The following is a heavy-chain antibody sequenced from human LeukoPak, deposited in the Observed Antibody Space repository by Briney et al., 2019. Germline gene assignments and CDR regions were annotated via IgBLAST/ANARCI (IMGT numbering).Heavy chain of an antibody. CDR1: GGTFSSYA. CDR3: ARVSRYSSSSFDY. V-gene: IGHV1-2*02. CDR2: INPNSGGT. Sequence: ASVKVSCKASGGTFSSYAISWVRQAPGQGLEWMGWINPNSGGTNYAQKFQGRVTMTRDTSISTAYMELSRLRSDDTAVYYCARVSRYSSSSFDYWGQGTLVTVSS. J-gene: IGHJ4*02. D-gene: IGHD6-6*01.